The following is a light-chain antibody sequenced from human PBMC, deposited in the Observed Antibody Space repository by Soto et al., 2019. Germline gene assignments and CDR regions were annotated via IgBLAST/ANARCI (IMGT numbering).Light chain of an antibody. V-gene: IGKV1-5*01. J-gene: IGKJ4*01. CDR3: QQYNSHDDIA. CDR2: DAS. Sequence: DIQKTQSPSTLSASVGDRVTITCRASQSITSWLAWYQQKPGKAPNLLIYDASSLQSGVPSRFSGSGSGTEFTLTISSLQPDDSATYYCQQYNSHDDIAFGRGTKVEIK. CDR1: QSITSW.